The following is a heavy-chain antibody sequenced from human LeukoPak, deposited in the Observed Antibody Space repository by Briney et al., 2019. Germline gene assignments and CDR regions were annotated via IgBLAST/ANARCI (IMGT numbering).Heavy chain of an antibody. CDR1: GDSISSYY. CDR3: ASGYYYDSSGYYSLDY. J-gene: IGHJ4*02. V-gene: IGHV4-59*08. D-gene: IGHD3-22*01. CDR2: IYYSGTT. Sequence: SETLSLTCTVSGDSISSYYWNWIRQSPGKGLEWIGYIYYSGTTNYNPSLKSRVTISVDTSKNQFSLKLSSVTAADTAVYYCASGYYYDSSGYYSLDYWGQGTLVTVSS.